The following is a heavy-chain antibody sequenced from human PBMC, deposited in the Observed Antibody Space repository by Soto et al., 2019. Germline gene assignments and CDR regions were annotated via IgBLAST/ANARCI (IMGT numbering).Heavy chain of an antibody. CDR2: ISYDGSNK. CDR3: AREQVLSYYYYGMDV. CDR1: GFTFSSYG. Sequence: GGSLRLSCAASGFTFSSYGMHWVRQAPGKGLEWVAVISYDGSNKYYADAVKGRFTISRDNSKNTLYLQMNSLRAEDTAVYYCAREQVLSYYYYGMDVWGQGTTVTVSS. V-gene: IGHV3-30*03. J-gene: IGHJ6*02.